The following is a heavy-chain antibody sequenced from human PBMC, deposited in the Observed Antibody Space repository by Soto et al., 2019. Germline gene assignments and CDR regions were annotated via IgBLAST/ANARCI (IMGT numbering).Heavy chain of an antibody. V-gene: IGHV1-18*01. CDR2: IGGYKGNT. CDR3: APHTLDTGMPSGY. CDR1: GYTFTNYG. Sequence: QVQLVQSGAEVREPGASVKVSCKASGYTFTNYGVSWVRQAPGQGLEWMGWIGGYKGNTNYAQKRQGRVTLTTDTSTSTAYMELRSLRSDDTAVYYCAPHTLDTGMPSGYWGQGTLVTVSS. D-gene: IGHD5-18*01. J-gene: IGHJ4*02.